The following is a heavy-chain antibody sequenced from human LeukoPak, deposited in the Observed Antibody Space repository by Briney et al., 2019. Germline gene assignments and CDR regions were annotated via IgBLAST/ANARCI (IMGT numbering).Heavy chain of an antibody. V-gene: IGHV3-11*01. CDR1: GFTFSDHY. CDR3: ARGGDYVGVAARIDL. J-gene: IGHJ5*02. D-gene: IGHD4-23*01. CDR2: ITTRANII. Sequence: GGSLRLSCEAPGFTFSDHYMSWIRQAPGKRLEWVSYITTRANIIYYVDSVKGRFTVSADNAKNSVYLQMNNLRAEDTALYYCARGGDYVGVAARIDLWGQGTLVTVSS.